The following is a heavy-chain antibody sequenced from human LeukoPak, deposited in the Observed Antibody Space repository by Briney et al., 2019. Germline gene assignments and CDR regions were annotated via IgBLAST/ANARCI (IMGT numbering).Heavy chain of an antibody. CDR3: ARGHTDSIHY. D-gene: IGHD5-18*01. Sequence: ASVTVSCKASGYTFTSYGISWVRQAPGQGLEWMGWISAYNGNTNYAQKLQGRVTITADISPSAAYMKLKNLTSLDTAVYYCARGHTDSIHYWGQGTQVTVSS. CDR1: GYTFTSYG. J-gene: IGHJ4*02. CDR2: ISAYNGNT. V-gene: IGHV1-18*01.